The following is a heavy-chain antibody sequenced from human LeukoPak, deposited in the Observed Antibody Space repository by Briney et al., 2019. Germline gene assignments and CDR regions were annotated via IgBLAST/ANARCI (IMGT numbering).Heavy chain of an antibody. V-gene: IGHV3-21*01. CDR2: ISSSSSYI. CDR1: EFTFSSYS. J-gene: IGHJ3*02. D-gene: IGHD3-3*01. CDR3: ARLYDFWTTRNLDAFDI. Sequence: PGGSLRLSCAASEFTFSSYSMNWVRQAPGKGLEWVSSISSSSSYIYYADSVKGRFTISRDNAKNSLYLQMNSLRAEDTAVYYCARLYDFWTTRNLDAFDIWGQGTMVTVSS.